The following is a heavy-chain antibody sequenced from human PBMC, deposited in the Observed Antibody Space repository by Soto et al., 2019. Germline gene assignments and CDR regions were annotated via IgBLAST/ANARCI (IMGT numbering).Heavy chain of an antibody. V-gene: IGHV3-21*01. D-gene: IGHD3-16*01. Sequence: EVQLVESGGGLVNPGGSLRLSCVVSGFPFSTSNINWVRQAPGKGLEWVSFISRSSTYIYYADSVKGRFTISRDDAENSLFLQMNSLRAEDTAVYYCARGVLHISSTSWFDPWGQGTLVTVSS. CDR1: GFPFSTSN. J-gene: IGHJ5*02. CDR2: ISRSSTYI. CDR3: ARGVLHISSTSWFDP.